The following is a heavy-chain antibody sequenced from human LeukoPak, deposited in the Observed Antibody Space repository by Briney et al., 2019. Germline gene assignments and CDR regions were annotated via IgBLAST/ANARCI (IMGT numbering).Heavy chain of an antibody. J-gene: IGHJ5*02. Sequence: SETLSLTCAVYGGSFSGYYWSWIRQPPGKGLEWIGEINHSGSTNYNPSLKSRVTISVDTSKNQFSLKLSSVTAADTAVYYCARAVWFGDPRFDPWGQGTLVTVSS. CDR1: GGSFSGYY. CDR3: ARAVWFGDPRFDP. D-gene: IGHD3-10*01. CDR2: INHSGST. V-gene: IGHV4-34*01.